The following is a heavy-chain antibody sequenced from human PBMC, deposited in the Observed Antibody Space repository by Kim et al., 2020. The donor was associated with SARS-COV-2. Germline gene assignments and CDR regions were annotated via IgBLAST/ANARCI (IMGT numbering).Heavy chain of an antibody. CDR1: GASISGTY. CDR2: IQDTGRT. CDR3: ARYSPHCSGGSCYFPYFDF. V-gene: IGHV4-59*03. Sequence: SETLSLTCAVSGASISGTYWSWIRQSPGKGLEWVGFIQDTGRTSYNPSLNNRVTIFLETSKNQFSLRLTSVTAADTAVYYCARYSPHCSGGSCYFPYFDFWGQGALVTVSS. J-gene: IGHJ4*02. D-gene: IGHD2-15*01.